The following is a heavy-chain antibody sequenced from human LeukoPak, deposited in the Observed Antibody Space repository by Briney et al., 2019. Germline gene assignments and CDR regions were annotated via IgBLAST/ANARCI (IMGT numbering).Heavy chain of an antibody. CDR2: INHSGST. J-gene: IGHJ4*02. Sequence: SETLSLTCAVYGGSFSGYYWSWIRQPPGKGLEWIGEINHSGSTNYNPSLKSRVTISVDTSKNQFSLKLSSVTAADTAVYYCARGRQDLMSVDYWGQGTLVTVSS. CDR3: ARGRQDLMSVDY. D-gene: IGHD2-8*01. CDR1: GGSFSGYY. V-gene: IGHV4-34*01.